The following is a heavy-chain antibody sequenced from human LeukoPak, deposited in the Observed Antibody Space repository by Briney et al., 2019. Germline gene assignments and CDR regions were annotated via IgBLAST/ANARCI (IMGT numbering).Heavy chain of an antibody. CDR2: ISTSSSYI. CDR3: ARTLSSTSASGFDP. D-gene: IGHD2-2*01. Sequence: GGSLRLSCAASGFTFSSYNTNWIRQAPGKGLEWVSSISTSSSYIYYADSVKGRFTISRDNAKNSLYLQMNSLRAEDTAVYYCARTLSSTSASGFDPWGQGTLVTVSS. J-gene: IGHJ5*02. CDR1: GFTFSSYN. V-gene: IGHV3-21*01.